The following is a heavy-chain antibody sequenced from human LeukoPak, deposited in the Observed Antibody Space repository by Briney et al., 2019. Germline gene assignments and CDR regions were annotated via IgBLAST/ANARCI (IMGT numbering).Heavy chain of an antibody. Sequence: ASVKVSCKASGYTFTGYYMHWVRQAPGQGLEWMGWINPNSGGTNYAQKFQGRVTMTRDTSISTAYMELSRLRSDDTAVCYCARVRTYYDFWSGSHYGMDVWGQGTTVTVSS. D-gene: IGHD3-3*01. J-gene: IGHJ6*02. CDR1: GYTFTGYY. V-gene: IGHV1-2*02. CDR2: INPNSGGT. CDR3: ARVRTYYDFWSGSHYGMDV.